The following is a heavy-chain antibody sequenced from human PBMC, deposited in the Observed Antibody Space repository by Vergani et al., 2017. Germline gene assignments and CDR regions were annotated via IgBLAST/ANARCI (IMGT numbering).Heavy chain of an antibody. CDR3: ARHTTYTDS. D-gene: IGHD1-1*01. CDR1: EYSFGNYW. V-gene: IGHV5-51*01. CDR2: IYPADSDT. Sequence: EVELVQSGPEMRKPGESLKISCKGSEYSFGNYWIGCVRQMPGKGLVWMGLIYPADSDTRYSPSFQGQVTIPADKSISTAFLQWDSLKASDTALYYCARHTTYTDSWGQGTRVTVSS. J-gene: IGHJ4*02.